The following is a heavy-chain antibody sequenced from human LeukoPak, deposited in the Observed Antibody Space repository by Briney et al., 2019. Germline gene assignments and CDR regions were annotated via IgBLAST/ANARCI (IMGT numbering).Heavy chain of an antibody. D-gene: IGHD1-7*01. J-gene: IGHJ4*02. Sequence: GGALRLSCAASGFTFSSSAMSWGRQAPGKGLYWVSAISGSGTGTYYADSVNGRFTISRDNSKNALYLQMNSLRAEDTAVYYCAKEGGTGTRFDYWGQGTLVTVSS. CDR2: ISGSGTGT. CDR1: GFTFSSSA. CDR3: AKEGGTGTRFDY. V-gene: IGHV3-23*01.